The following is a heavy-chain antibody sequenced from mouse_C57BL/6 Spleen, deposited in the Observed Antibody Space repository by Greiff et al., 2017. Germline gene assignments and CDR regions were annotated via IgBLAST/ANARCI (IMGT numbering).Heavy chain of an antibody. Sequence: QVQLQQSGAELVKPGASVKISCKASGYAFSSYWMNWVEQRPGKGLEWIGQIYPGDGDTNYTGKFKGKSTLTADKSSSTAYMQLSSLTSEDSAVYSCARVGDYPDYWGQGTTLTVSS. CDR2: IYPGDGDT. CDR3: ARVGDYPDY. V-gene: IGHV1-80*01. CDR1: GYAFSSYW. D-gene: IGHD2-4*01. J-gene: IGHJ2*01.